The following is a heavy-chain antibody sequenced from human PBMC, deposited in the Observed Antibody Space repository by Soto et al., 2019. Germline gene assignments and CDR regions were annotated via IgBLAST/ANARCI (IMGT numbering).Heavy chain of an antibody. CDR2: INPNSGGT. V-gene: IGHV1-2*04. J-gene: IGHJ6*03. D-gene: IGHD3-10*01. Sequence: GASVKVSCKASGYTFTGYYMHWVRQAPGQGLEWMGWINPNSGGTNYAQKFQSWVTMTRDTSISTAYMELSRLRPDDTAVYYCARGYNYYGSGSPRLYYVDVWGKGTTVTVSS. CDR3: ARGYNYYGSGSPRLYYVDV. CDR1: GYTFTGYY.